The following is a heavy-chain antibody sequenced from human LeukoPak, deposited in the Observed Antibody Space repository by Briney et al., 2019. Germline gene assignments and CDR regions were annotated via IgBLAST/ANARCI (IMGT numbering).Heavy chain of an antibody. CDR3: AREGYGDPLDY. D-gene: IGHD4-17*01. V-gene: IGHV4-61*02. CDR2: IYTGGTT. Sequence: SQTLSLTCTVSGGSISSGSYYCSWIRQPAGKGLEWIGRIYTGGTTNYNPSLKSRVTISVDTTKNQFTLKLSATTAAGTAVYYCAREGYGDPLDYWGQGTLVTVSS. CDR1: GGSISSGSYY. J-gene: IGHJ4*02.